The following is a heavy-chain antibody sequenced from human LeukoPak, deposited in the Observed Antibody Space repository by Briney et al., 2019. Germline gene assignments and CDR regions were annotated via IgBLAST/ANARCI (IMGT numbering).Heavy chain of an antibody. V-gene: IGHV4-59*01. J-gene: IGHJ6*03. Sequence: SEILSLTCTVSGGSINTYWGWIRQPPGRGLEWIGHIYYSGSTKYSPSLKSRVTMSVDTSKNQFSLTLSSVTAADTAVYYCARAFVRGVSCYYFYMDVWGKGATVTISS. CDR3: ARAFVRGVSCYYFYMDV. D-gene: IGHD3-10*01. CDR2: IYYSGST. CDR1: GGSINTY.